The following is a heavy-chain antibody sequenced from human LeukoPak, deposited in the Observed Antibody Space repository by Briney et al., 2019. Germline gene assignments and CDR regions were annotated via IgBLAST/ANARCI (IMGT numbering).Heavy chain of an antibody. CDR2: IWYDGSNK. J-gene: IGHJ4*02. Sequence: PGRSLRLSCAASGFTLSSYGMHWVRQAPGKGLEWVAVIWYDGSNKYYADSVKGRFTISRDNSKNTLCLQMNSLRAEDTAVYYCARGEVLRFLEWSYGDFDYWGQGTLVTVSS. CDR1: GFTLSSYG. CDR3: ARGEVLRFLEWSYGDFDY. V-gene: IGHV3-33*01. D-gene: IGHD3-3*01.